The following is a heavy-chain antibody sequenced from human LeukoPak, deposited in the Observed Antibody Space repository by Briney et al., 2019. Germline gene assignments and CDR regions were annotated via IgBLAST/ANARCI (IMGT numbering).Heavy chain of an antibody. CDR3: ARTTEGGYTYDYFYYYYMDV. V-gene: IGHV4-34*01. Sequence: SETLSLTCAVYGGSFSGYYWSWIGQPPGKGREGIGEINHSGSTNYNPSLKSRVTISVDTSKNQFSLKLSSVTAADTAVYYCARTTEGGYTYDYFYYYYMDVWGKGTTVTISS. D-gene: IGHD5-18*01. J-gene: IGHJ6*03. CDR1: GGSFSGYY. CDR2: INHSGST.